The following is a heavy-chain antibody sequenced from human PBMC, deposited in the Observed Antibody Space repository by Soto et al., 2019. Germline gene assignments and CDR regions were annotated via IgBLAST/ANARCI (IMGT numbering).Heavy chain of an antibody. CDR2: IIPIFGTA. CDR3: VRYGGGVSDYYYYYGMDV. J-gene: IGHJ6*02. V-gene: IGHV1-69*06. Sequence: QVQLVQSGAEVKKPGSSVKVSCKASGGTFSSYAISWVRQAPGQGLEWMGGIIPIFGTANYAQKFQGRVTITADKSTSTAYMELSSLRSEDTAVYYCVRYGGGVSDYYYYYGMDVWGQGTTVTVSS. D-gene: IGHD3-16*01. CDR1: GGTFSSYA.